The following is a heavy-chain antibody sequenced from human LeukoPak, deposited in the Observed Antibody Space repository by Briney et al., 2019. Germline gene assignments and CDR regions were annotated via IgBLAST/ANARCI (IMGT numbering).Heavy chain of an antibody. J-gene: IGHJ6*02. CDR2: IIPILGIA. CDR1: GGTFSSYA. CDR3: ARASPDPQNGYYYYGMDV. Sequence: ASVKVSCKASGGTFSSYAISWVRQAPGQGLEWMGRIIPILGIANYAQKFQGRVTITADKSTSTAYMELSSLRSEDTAVYYCARASPDPQNGYYYYGMDVWGQGTTVTVSS. V-gene: IGHV1-69*04. D-gene: IGHD2-21*01.